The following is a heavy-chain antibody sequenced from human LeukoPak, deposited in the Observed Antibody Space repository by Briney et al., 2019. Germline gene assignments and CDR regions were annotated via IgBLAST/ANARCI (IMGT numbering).Heavy chain of an antibody. CDR3: ARGSMVRGYPTRY. D-gene: IGHD3-10*01. CDR1: SGSLSVYY. Sequence: SETLSLTCAVYSGSLSVYYWRWIRPPPGKGLEWIGEINHSGSTNYNPSLKSRVTISVATSNDHVSLKLSSVTAADTAVYYCARGSMVRGYPTRYWGQGTLVTVSS. V-gene: IGHV4-34*01. J-gene: IGHJ4*02. CDR2: INHSGST.